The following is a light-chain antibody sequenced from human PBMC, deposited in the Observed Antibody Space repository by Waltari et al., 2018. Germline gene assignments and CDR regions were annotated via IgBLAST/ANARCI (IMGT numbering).Light chain of an antibody. CDR1: SGHSNYA. CDR3: QTWGTGVHVV. J-gene: IGLJ2*01. Sequence: QVVLTQSPSASASRGASVKLTCTLSSGHSNYAIAWHQQQPGKGPRFLMKVHSGGTQFKGDGIPDPFTGSSSGSERYLTISSLQSDDEADYYCQTWGTGVHVVFGGGTKLTVL. CDR2: VHSGGTQ. V-gene: IGLV4-69*01.